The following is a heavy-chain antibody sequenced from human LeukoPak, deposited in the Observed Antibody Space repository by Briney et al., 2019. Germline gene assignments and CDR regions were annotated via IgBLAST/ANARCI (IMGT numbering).Heavy chain of an antibody. J-gene: IGHJ3*02. D-gene: IGHD5-12*01. CDR3: ARDARYSDYVDAFDI. V-gene: IGHV4-39*07. CDR2: IYYSGST. CDR1: GGSISSYY. Sequence: SETLSLTCTVSGGSISSYYWGWIRQPPGKGLEWIGSIYYSGSTYYNPSPKSRVTISVDTSKNQFSLKLSSVTAADTAVYYCARDARYSDYVDAFDIWGQGTMVTVSS.